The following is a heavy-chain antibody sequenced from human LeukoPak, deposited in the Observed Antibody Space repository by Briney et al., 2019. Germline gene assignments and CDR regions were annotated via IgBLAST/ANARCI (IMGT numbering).Heavy chain of an antibody. D-gene: IGHD1-26*01. CDR1: GFTFSSYG. V-gene: IGHV3-23*01. Sequence: GGSLRLSCAASGFTFSSYGMSWVRQAPGKGLEWVSAISGSGGSTYYADSVKGRFTISRDNSKNTLYLQMNSLRAEDTAVYYCAKEFVVGATALEYFDYWGQGTLVTVSS. CDR3: AKEFVVGATALEYFDY. CDR2: ISGSGGST. J-gene: IGHJ4*02.